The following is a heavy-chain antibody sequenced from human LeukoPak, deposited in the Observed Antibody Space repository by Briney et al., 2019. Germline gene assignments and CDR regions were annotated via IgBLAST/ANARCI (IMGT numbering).Heavy chain of an antibody. D-gene: IGHD3-9*01. CDR3: ARAGDILTGYSFDY. J-gene: IGHJ4*02. V-gene: IGHV1-18*01. Sequence: GASVKVSCKASGYTFTSYDINWVRQAPGQGLEWMGWISAYNGNTNYAQKLQGRVTMTTDTSTSTAYMELRSLRSDDTAVYYCARAGDILTGYSFDYWGQGTLVTVSS. CDR2: ISAYNGNT. CDR1: GYTFTSYD.